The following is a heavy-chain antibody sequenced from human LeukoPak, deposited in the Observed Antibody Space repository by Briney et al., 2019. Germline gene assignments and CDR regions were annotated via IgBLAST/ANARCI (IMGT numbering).Heavy chain of an antibody. CDR2: IIPILGIA. D-gene: IGHD5-24*01. J-gene: IGHJ4*02. Sequence: SVKVSCKASGGTFSSYAISWVRQAPGQGLEWRGRIIPILGIANYAQKFQGRVTITADKSTSTAYMELSSLRSEDTAVYYCARARRDGYPTQNPFDYWGQGTLVTVSS. CDR1: GGTFSSYA. V-gene: IGHV1-69*04. CDR3: ARARRDGYPTQNPFDY.